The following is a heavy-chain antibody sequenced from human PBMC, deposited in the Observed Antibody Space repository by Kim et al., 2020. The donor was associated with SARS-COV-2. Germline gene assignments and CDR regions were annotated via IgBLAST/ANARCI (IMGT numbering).Heavy chain of an antibody. J-gene: IGHJ4*02. D-gene: IGHD3-16*02. CDR3: ARVIWGSYRYTDS. V-gene: IGHV7-4-1*02. Sequence: YARAFTGRFVFSVDTSVSTTYLQISSLKAEDTALYYCARVIWGSYRYTDSWGQGTLVTVSS.